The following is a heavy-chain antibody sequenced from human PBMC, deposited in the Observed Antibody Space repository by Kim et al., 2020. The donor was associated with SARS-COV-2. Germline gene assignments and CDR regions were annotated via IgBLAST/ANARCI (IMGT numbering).Heavy chain of an antibody. J-gene: IGHJ2*01. D-gene: IGHD2-21*02. Sequence: GGSLRLSCAASGFTFSSYWMHWVRQAPGKGLVWVSRINSDGSSTSYADSVKGRFTISRDNAKNTLYLQMNSLRAEDTAVYYCARVFAYCGGDCYLGNWYFDLWGRGTLVTVSS. CDR3: ARVFAYCGGDCYLGNWYFDL. V-gene: IGHV3-74*01. CDR1: GFTFSSYW. CDR2: INSDGSST.